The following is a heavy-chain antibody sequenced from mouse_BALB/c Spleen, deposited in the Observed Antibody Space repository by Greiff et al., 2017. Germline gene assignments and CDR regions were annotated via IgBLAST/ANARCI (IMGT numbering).Heavy chain of an antibody. CDR1: GFSLTSYG. V-gene: IGHV2-9*02. Sequence: VQRVESGPGLVAPSQSLSITCTVSGFSLTSYGVHWVRQPPGKGLEWLGVIWAGGSTNYNSALMSRLSISKDNSKSQVFLKMNSLQTDDTAMYYCARGSMVTSYYAMDYWGQGTSVTVSS. J-gene: IGHJ4*01. D-gene: IGHD2-10*02. CDR3: ARGSMVTSYYAMDY. CDR2: IWAGGST.